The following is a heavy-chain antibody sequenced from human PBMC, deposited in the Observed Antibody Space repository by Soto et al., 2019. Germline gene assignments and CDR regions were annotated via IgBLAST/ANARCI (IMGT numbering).Heavy chain of an antibody. CDR2: INHSGST. CDR3: ARTQAHTRWFGP. J-gene: IGHJ5*02. Sequence: QVQLQQWGAGLLKPSETLSLTCAVYGGSFSGYYWSWIRQPPGKGLEWIGEINHSGSTNYNPSLKSRVTISVDTSKNQFSLKLTSVTAADTAVYYWARTQAHTRWFGPWGQGTLVTVSS. D-gene: IGHD5-18*01. CDR1: GGSFSGYY. V-gene: IGHV4-34*02.